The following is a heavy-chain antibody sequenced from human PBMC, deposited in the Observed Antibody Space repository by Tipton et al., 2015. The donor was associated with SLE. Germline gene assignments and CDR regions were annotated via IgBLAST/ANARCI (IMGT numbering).Heavy chain of an antibody. CDR3: AKDLYYYDSSGLGYAFDI. CDR1: GFTSSAYE. D-gene: IGHD3-22*01. J-gene: IGHJ3*02. V-gene: IGHV3-48*03. Sequence: GSLRLSCVASGFTSSAYELNWVRQSPGKGLEWLAYINGNGGALFYADSVKGRFTISRDNSKNTLYLQMNSLRAEDTAVYYCAKDLYYYDSSGLGYAFDIWGQGTMVTVSS. CDR2: INGNGGAL.